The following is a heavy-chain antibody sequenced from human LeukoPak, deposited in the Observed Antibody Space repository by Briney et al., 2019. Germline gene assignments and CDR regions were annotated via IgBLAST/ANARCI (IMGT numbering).Heavy chain of an antibody. J-gene: IGHJ1*01. CDR2: IWYDGSNK. Sequence: PGGSLRLSCAASGFTFSSYGMHWVRQAPGKGLEWVAVIWYDGSNKYYADSVKGRFTISRDNSKNTLYLQMNSLRAEDTAVYYCARYTRAEYFQHWGQGTLVTVSS. V-gene: IGHV3-33*01. CDR1: GFTFSSYG. CDR3: ARYTRAEYFQH.